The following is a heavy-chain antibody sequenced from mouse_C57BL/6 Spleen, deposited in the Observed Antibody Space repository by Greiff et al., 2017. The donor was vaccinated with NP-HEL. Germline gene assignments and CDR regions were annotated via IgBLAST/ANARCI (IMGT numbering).Heavy chain of an antibody. CDR3: ARGGLSGYFDV. CDR2: IYPGDGDT. J-gene: IGHJ1*03. CDR1: GYAFSSSW. Sequence: VQLQQSGPELVKPGASVKISCKASGYAFSSSWMNWVKQRPGKGLEWIGRIYPGDGDTNYNGKFKGKATLTADKSSSTAYMQLSSLTSEDSAVYFCARGGLSGYFDVWGTGTTVTVSS. V-gene: IGHV1-82*01.